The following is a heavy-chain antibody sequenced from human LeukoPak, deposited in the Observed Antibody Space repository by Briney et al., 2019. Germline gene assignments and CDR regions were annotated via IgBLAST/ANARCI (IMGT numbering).Heavy chain of an antibody. CDR1: GYTFTGYY. CDR3: ASGYGDYDPYYYYGMDV. CDR2: INPNSGGT. D-gene: IGHD4-17*01. J-gene: IGHJ6*02. Sequence: ASVKVSCKASGYTFTGYYMHWVRQAPGQGLEWMGWINPNSGGTNYAQKFQGRVTMTRDTSISTAYMELSRPRSDDTAVYYCASGYGDYDPYYYYGMDVWGQGTTVTVSS. V-gene: IGHV1-2*02.